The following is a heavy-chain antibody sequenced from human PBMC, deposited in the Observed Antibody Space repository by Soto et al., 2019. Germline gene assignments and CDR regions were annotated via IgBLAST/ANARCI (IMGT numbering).Heavy chain of an antibody. Sequence: QVQLVESGGGVVQPGRSLRLSCAASGFTFSSYAMHWVRQAPGKGLEWVAVISYDGSNKYYADSVKARFTISRDNSKNTLYLQMNSLRAEDTAVNNCARHRWEMATIPSYGMDVWGQGTTVTVSS. D-gene: IGHD1-26*01. CDR2: ISYDGSNK. J-gene: IGHJ6*02. CDR1: GFTFSSYA. CDR3: ARHRWEMATIPSYGMDV. V-gene: IGHV3-30-3*01.